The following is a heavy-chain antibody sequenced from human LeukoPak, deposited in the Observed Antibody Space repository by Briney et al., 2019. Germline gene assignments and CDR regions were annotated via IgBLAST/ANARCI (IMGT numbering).Heavy chain of an antibody. Sequence: SQTLSLTYTVSGGSISSGSYYWNWIRQPAGKGLEWIGRVYTSGNTNYNPSLKSRVTISVDTSKNQFSLKLSSVTAADTAVYYCALYASRGYWGQGTLVTVSS. CDR2: VYTSGNT. J-gene: IGHJ4*02. V-gene: IGHV4-61*02. D-gene: IGHD2-8*01. CDR3: ALYASRGY. CDR1: GGSISSGSYY.